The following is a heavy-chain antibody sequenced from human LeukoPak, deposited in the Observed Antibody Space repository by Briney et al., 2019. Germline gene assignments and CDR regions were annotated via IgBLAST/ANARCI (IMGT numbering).Heavy chain of an antibody. V-gene: IGHV6-1*01. CDR2: TYYRSQWYT. J-gene: IGHJ4*02. CDR1: GDSVPSVSVA. Sequence: SQTLSLTCAISGDSVPSVSVAWNWIRQSPSGGLEWLGRTYYRSQWYTEYAVTVKGRITIKPDTSKNQFSLQVNSATPDDTAVYYCARDRYCSSFSCSFDYWGQGTLVTVSS. CDR3: ARDRYCSSFSCSFDY. D-gene: IGHD2-2*01.